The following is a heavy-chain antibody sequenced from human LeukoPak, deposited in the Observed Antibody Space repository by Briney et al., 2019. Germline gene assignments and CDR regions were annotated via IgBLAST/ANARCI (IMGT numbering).Heavy chain of an antibody. J-gene: IGHJ4*02. CDR1: GFTFTTYW. D-gene: IGHD3-10*01. Sequence: GGSLRLSCAASGFTFTTYWMSWVRQAPGKGLEWVANINQDGTEKFYVDSVKGRFTISRDNAKNSLYLQMNSLRVEDTAVYYXXXXXXXYYGSETYYFFEHWGQGTPVTASS. CDR3: XXXXXXYYGSETYYFFEH. CDR2: INQDGTEK. V-gene: IGHV3-7*01.